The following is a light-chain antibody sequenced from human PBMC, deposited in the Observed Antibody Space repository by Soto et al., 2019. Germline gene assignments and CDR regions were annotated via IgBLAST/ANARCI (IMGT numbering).Light chain of an antibody. J-gene: IGKJ1*01. V-gene: IGKV3-15*01. CDR2: GTS. CDR3: QQYSHGWT. CDR1: QSLNTY. Sequence: EIVLTQSPATLSLSPGERATLSCRASQSLNTYLAWYQQTPGQAPRLLIYGTSTRAAGIPARFSGSGAGTEFTLTISSLQSEDFAVYYCQQYSHGWTFGQGTKVDIK.